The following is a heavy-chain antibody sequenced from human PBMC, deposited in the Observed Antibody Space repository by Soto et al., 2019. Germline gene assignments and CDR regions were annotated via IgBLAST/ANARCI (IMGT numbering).Heavy chain of an antibody. CDR3: AREVNSSPARGPNWFDP. V-gene: IGHV4-4*02. J-gene: IGHJ5*02. D-gene: IGHD6-13*01. CDR2: TYHSGTT. Sequence: QVQLQESGPGLVQPSGTLSLTCAVSGDSINNSHWWSWVRQTPGKGLEWIWETYHSGTTNYNPSLKTRVHITINKSKNQFSLKMNSVTAADTAVYYCAREVNSSPARGPNWFDPWGQGTLVTVSS. CDR1: GDSINNSHW.